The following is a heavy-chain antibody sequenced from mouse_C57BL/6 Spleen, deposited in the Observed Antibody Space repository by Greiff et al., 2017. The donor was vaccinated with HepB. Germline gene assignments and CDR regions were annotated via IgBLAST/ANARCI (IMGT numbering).Heavy chain of an antibody. CDR2: IDPSDSYT. CDR3: ARKDYDYDVPAY. Sequence: VQLQQPGAELVKPGASVKLSCKASGYTFTSYWMQWVKQRPGQGLEWIGEIDPSDSYTNYNQKFKGKATLTVDTSSSTAYMQLSSLTSEDSAVYYCARKDYDYDVPAYWGQGTLVTVSA. CDR1: GYTFTSYW. D-gene: IGHD2-4*01. V-gene: IGHV1-50*01. J-gene: IGHJ3*01.